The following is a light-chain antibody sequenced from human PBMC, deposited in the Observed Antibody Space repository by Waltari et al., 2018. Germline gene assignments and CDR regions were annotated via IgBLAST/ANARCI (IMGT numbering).Light chain of an antibody. V-gene: IGKV1-33*01. J-gene: IGKJ4*01. Sequence: DIQLTQSPSSLSASVGDRVTIPCQGSQHITKKLNWFQQKEGKAPQVLIFDASNSQPAVPSRFSGSGYGTNFAFTITSLQPEDIGTYYCQQYAQLPLTFGGGTRVEIK. CDR2: DAS. CDR1: QHITKK. CDR3: QQYAQLPLT.